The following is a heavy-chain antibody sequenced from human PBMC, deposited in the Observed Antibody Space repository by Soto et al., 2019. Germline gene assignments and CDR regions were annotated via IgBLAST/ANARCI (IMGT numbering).Heavy chain of an antibody. CDR3: ARTDYDILTGNYYYYYMDV. Sequence: SETLSLTCTVSGGSISSYYWSWIRQPPGKGLEWIGYIYYSGSTNYNPSLKSRVTISVDTSKNQFSLKLSSVTAADTAVYYCARTDYDILTGNYYYYYMDVWGKGTTVTVSS. CDR2: IYYSGST. J-gene: IGHJ6*03. V-gene: IGHV4-59*01. CDR1: GGSISSYY. D-gene: IGHD3-9*01.